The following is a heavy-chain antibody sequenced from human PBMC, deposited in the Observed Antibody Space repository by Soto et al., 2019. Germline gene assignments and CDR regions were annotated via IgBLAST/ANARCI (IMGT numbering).Heavy chain of an antibody. CDR1: GYTFTSYV. J-gene: IGHJ3*02. Sequence: ASLKVSCKASGYTFTSYVISWVRQAPGQGLEWMGWISAYNGNTNYAQKLQGRVTMTTDTSTSTAYMELRSLRSDDTAVYYCAREPGIAVAGIDAFDIWGQGTMVTVSS. CDR2: ISAYNGNT. D-gene: IGHD6-19*01. CDR3: AREPGIAVAGIDAFDI. V-gene: IGHV1-18*01.